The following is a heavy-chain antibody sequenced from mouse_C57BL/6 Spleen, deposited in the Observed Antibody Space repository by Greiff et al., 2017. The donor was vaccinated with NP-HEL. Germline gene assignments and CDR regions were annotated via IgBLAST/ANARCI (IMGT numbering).Heavy chain of an antibody. CDR3: ARSQDLYYGSSSAWFAY. J-gene: IGHJ3*01. V-gene: IGHV1-81*01. Sequence: QVQQSGAELARPGASVKLSCKASGYTFTSYGISWVKQRTGQGLEWIGEIYPRSGNTYYKEKFKGKAKLTADKSSSTAYMRLRSLTSEDSAVYFCARSQDLYYGSSSAWFAYWGQGTLVTVSA. D-gene: IGHD1-1*01. CDR2: IYPRSGNT. CDR1: GYTFTSYG.